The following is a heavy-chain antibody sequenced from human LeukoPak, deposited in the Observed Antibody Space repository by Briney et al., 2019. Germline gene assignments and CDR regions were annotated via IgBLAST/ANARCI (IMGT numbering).Heavy chain of an antibody. V-gene: IGHV3-7*01. D-gene: IGHD6-13*01. CDR3: VREWAGGLAAAGTRIEGSY. CDR1: EFSASNYW. CDR2: IKQDGSQE. J-gene: IGHJ4*02. Sequence: GGSLRLSCVVSEFSASNYWMSWVRQAPRKGLGRVANIKQDGSQENYVDSVKGRFTISRDNAKNSVYLQMNGLLVEDTAVYYCVREWAGGLAAAGTRIEGSYWGQGTQVIVSS.